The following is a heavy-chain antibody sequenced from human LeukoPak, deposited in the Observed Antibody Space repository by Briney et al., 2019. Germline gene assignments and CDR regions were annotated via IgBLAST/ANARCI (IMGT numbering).Heavy chain of an antibody. CDR1: GGTFSSYA. J-gene: IGHJ5*02. Sequence: GASVKVSCKASGGTFSSYAISWVRQAPGQGLEWMGWINPNSGGTNYAQKFQGWVTMTRDTSISTAYMELSRLRSDDTAVYYCARDQIVTRDSSWFDPWGQGTLVTVSS. D-gene: IGHD7-27*01. V-gene: IGHV1-2*04. CDR2: INPNSGGT. CDR3: ARDQIVTRDSSWFDP.